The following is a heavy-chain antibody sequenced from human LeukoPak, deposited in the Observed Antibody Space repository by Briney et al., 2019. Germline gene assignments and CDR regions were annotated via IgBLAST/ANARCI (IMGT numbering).Heavy chain of an antibody. CDR2: INPNSGDT. Sequence: ASVKVSCKASGYIFTDYYLLWVRQAPGQGLEWMGWINPNSGDTRYVQKFQGRVTMTRDTSTNTVYLELSRLKYDDTAFYYCARTSSWCNGGTCPQPYWGQGTLVTVSS. CDR3: ARTSSWCNGGTCPQPY. D-gene: IGHD2-8*01. V-gene: IGHV1-2*02. J-gene: IGHJ4*02. CDR1: GYIFTDYY.